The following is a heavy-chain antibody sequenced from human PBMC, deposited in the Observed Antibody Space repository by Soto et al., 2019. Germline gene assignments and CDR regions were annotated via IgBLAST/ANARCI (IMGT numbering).Heavy chain of an antibody. V-gene: IGHV4-59*01. CDR2: IHDSGRT. CDR3: AREYAFSSDY. J-gene: IGHJ4*02. Sequence: PSETLSLTCTVSGGSISSYYWSWIRQPPGKGLEWIGYIHDSGRTDYNPSLKSRATISIDTFRNQISLNLHSVTAADTAVYYCAREYAFSSDYWGQGTVVTV. D-gene: IGHD2-2*01. CDR1: GGSISSYY.